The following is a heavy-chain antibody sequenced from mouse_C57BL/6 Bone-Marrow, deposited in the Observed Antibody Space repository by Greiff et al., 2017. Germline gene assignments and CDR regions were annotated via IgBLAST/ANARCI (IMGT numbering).Heavy chain of an antibody. J-gene: IGHJ2*01. CDR3: ARRGLLGYENYFDY. D-gene: IGHD2-2*01. Sequence: VQLQESGAELARPGASVKLSCKASGYTFTSYGISWVKQRTGQGLEWIGEIYPRSGNTYYNEKFKGKATLTADKSSSTAYMELRSLTSEDSAVYFCARRGLLGYENYFDYWGQGTTLTVSS. V-gene: IGHV1-81*01. CDR1: GYTFTSYG. CDR2: IYPRSGNT.